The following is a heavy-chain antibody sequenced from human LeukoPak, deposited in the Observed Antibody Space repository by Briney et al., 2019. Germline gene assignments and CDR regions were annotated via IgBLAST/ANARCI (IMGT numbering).Heavy chain of an antibody. CDR2: ISAYNGNT. J-gene: IGHJ5*02. V-gene: IGHV1-18*01. D-gene: IGHD2-2*01. CDR3: ARDNRRYCSSTSCYLYH. Sequence: ASVKVSCKASGYTFTSYGISWVRQAPGQGLEWMGWISAYNGNTNYAQKLQGRVTMTTDTSTSTAYMELRSLRSDDTAVYYCARDNRRYCSSTSCYLYHWGQGTLVTVSS. CDR1: GYTFTSYG.